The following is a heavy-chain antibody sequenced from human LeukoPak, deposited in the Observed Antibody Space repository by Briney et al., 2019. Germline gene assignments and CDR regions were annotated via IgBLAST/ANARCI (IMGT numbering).Heavy chain of an antibody. D-gene: IGHD6-19*01. Sequence: PGGSLRLSCGASGFTFSSYWMHWVRQAPGKGLVWVSRINIYGSSTNYADSVKGRFTISRDNAKNTLYLQMNSLRAEDTAVYYCARAGEQWLASAEYFQHWGQGTLVTVSS. CDR2: INIYGSST. CDR1: GFTFSSYW. J-gene: IGHJ1*01. V-gene: IGHV3-74*01. CDR3: ARAGEQWLASAEYFQH.